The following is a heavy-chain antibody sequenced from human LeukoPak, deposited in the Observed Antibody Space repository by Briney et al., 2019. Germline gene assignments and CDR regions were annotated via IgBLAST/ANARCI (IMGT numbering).Heavy chain of an antibody. CDR3: ARARDLAAAGTRWFDP. Sequence: ASVKVSCKASGYTFTGYYMHWVRQAPGQGLEWMGWINPNSGGTNYAQKFQGRVTMTRDTSISTAYMELSRLRSDDTAVYYCARARDLAAAGTRWFDPWGQGTLVTVSS. V-gene: IGHV1-2*02. D-gene: IGHD6-13*01. CDR1: GYTFTGYY. J-gene: IGHJ5*02. CDR2: INPNSGGT.